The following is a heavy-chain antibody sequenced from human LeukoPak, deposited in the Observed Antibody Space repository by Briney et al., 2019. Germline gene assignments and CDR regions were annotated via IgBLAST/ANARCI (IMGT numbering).Heavy chain of an antibody. V-gene: IGHV3-53*01. Sequence: GGSLRLSCAPSGFTVSSNFMSWVRQVPGKGLEWVSVIYSGGTTEYADSVKGRFTISRDNSKNTLYLQMNSLRAEDTAVYYCARNGYGYNYMNVWGKGTTVTVSS. CDR1: GFTVSSNF. CDR2: IYSGGTT. J-gene: IGHJ6*03. D-gene: IGHD1-1*01. CDR3: ARNGYGYNYMNV.